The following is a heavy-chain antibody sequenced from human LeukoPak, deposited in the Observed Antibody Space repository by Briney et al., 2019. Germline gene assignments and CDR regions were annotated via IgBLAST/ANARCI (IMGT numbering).Heavy chain of an antibody. CDR1: GFTFSSYA. D-gene: IGHD4-11*01. J-gene: IGHJ4*02. CDR2: INEGGGTT. V-gene: IGHV3-23*01. CDR3: ARGVGEYSNGHFDF. Sequence: GGSLRLPCAASGFTFSSYAMNWVLQAPGKGLQCVSTINEGGGTTYDTASVKGRFTVSRDNSKNTLYLQMNSLRADDTALYYCARGVGEYSNGHFDFWGQGTLVTVSS.